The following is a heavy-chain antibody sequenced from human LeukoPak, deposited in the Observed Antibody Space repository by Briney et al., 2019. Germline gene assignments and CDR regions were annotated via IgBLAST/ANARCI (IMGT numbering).Heavy chain of an antibody. D-gene: IGHD2-2*01. V-gene: IGHV1-2*02. CDR2: INPNSGGT. Sequence: ASVKVSCKASGYTFTGYYMHWVRQAPGQGLEWMGWINPNSGGTNYAQKFQGRVTMTRDTSISTAYMELSRLRSDDTAVYYCARGYCSSTSCYYAYYYYGMDVWGQGTTVTVSS. CDR1: GYTFTGYY. J-gene: IGHJ6*02. CDR3: ARGYCSSTSCYYAYYYYGMDV.